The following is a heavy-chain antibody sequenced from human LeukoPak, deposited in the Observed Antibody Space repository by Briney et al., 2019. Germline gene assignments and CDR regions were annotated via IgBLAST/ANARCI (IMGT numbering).Heavy chain of an antibody. J-gene: IGHJ4*02. D-gene: IGHD5-18*01. Sequence: GGSLRLSCAASGFTLSSYAMSWVLQAPGKGLEWVSAISGSGGSTYYADSVKGRFTISRDNSKNTLYLQMNSLRAEDTAVYYCAKMDERNVDTAMVSDYWGQGTLVTVSS. CDR1: GFTLSSYA. CDR3: AKMDERNVDTAMVSDY. CDR2: ISGSGGST. V-gene: IGHV3-23*01.